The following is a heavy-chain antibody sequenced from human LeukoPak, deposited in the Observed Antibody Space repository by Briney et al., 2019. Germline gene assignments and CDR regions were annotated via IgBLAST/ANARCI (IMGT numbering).Heavy chain of an antibody. Sequence: GGSLRLSCAASGFTFDTDWMNWFRQAPGKGLEWVGLIRTKTDGATTDNAAPVKGRFAISRGDSRNMLFLQMNSLKTEDTGVYYCTTGGPRCHWGQGTLVTVSS. CDR2: IRTKTDGATT. V-gene: IGHV3-15*01. D-gene: IGHD2-8*01. CDR3: TTGGPRCH. J-gene: IGHJ4*02. CDR1: GFTFDTDW.